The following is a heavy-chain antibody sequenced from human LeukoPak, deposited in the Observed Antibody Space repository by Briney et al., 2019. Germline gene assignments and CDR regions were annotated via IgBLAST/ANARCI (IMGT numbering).Heavy chain of an antibody. V-gene: IGHV3-11*01. Sequence: PGGSLRLSCAASGFTFSDYYMSWIRQAPGKGLEWVSYISSSGSTIYYADSVKGRFTISRDNAKNSLYPQMNSLRADDTALYYCAKDGAGGPYSSSWFDYWGQGTLVTVSS. CDR3: AKDGAGGPYSSSWFDY. CDR2: ISSSGSTI. CDR1: GFTFSDYY. J-gene: IGHJ4*02. D-gene: IGHD6-13*01.